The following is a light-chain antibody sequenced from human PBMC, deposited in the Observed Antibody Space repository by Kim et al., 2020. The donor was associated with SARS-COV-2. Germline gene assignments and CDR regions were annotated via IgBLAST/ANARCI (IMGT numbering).Light chain of an antibody. J-gene: IGKJ1*01. CDR2: DAS. CDR1: QSLISDY. V-gene: IGKV3-20*01. CDR3: QQYGTSPRT. Sequence: LSLGERATLSCRASQSLISDYLAWYQQKPGQAPRLLIYDASSRVTGIPDRFSGSGSGTDFTLTISRLEPEDFAVYYCQQYGTSPRTFGQGTKVEIK.